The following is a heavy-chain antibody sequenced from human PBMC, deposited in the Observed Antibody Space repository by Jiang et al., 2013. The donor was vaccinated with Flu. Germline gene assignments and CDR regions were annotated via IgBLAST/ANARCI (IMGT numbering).Heavy chain of an antibody. CDR3: ARVYPYLRQWLVTHLDY. D-gene: IGHD6-19*01. J-gene: IGHJ4*02. V-gene: IGHV3-21*01. CDR1: GFTFSSYS. Sequence: VQLVESGGGLVKPGGSLRLSCAASGFTFSSYSMNWVRQAPGKGLEWVSSISSSSSYIYYADSVKGRFTISRDNAKNSLYLQMNSLRAEDTAVYYCARVYPYLRQWLVTHLDYWGQGTLVTVSS. CDR2: ISSSSSYI.